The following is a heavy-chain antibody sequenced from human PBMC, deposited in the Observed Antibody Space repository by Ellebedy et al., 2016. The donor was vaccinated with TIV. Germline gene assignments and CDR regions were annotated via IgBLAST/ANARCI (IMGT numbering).Heavy chain of an antibody. CDR3: ARGRTSTGTNPMYFDY. D-gene: IGHD4-17*01. J-gene: IGHJ4*02. CDR2: IYTGGST. CDR1: NGSVNNHY. Sequence: SETLSLXXTVSNGSVNNHYWHWIRQSAGKELEWIGQIYTGGSTNYNPSLKSRLTISLDTSKNQFSLKLTSVTAADSAVYFCARGRTSTGTNPMYFDYWGQGSLVTVSS. V-gene: IGHV4-4*07.